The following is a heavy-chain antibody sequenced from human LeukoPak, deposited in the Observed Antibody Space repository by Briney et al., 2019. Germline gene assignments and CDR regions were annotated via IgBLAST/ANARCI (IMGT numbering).Heavy chain of an antibody. D-gene: IGHD6-13*01. J-gene: IGHJ4*02. V-gene: IGHV4-39*01. CDR2: IYYSGST. CDR1: GGSISSSSYY. CDR3: ARHDEYSSNHVGLDY. Sequence: PSETLSLTCTVSGGSISSSSYYWGWIRQPPGKGLEWIGIIYYSGSTYSNPSLKSRVTISVDTSKNQFSLKLTSVTAADTAVYYCARHDEYSSNHVGLDYWGQGTLVTVSS.